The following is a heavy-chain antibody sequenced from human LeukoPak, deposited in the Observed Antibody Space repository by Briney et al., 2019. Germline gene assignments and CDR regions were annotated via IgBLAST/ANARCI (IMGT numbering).Heavy chain of an antibody. J-gene: IGHJ4*02. CDR3: AKGGTMIVVVTPFDY. D-gene: IGHD3-22*01. CDR1: GFTFSSYY. Sequence: PGGSLRLSCAASGFTFSSYYMSWVRQAPGKGLEWVSAISGSGGSTYYADSVKGRFTISRDNSKNTLYLQMNSLRAEDTAVYYCAKGGTMIVVVTPFDYWGQGTLVTVSS. V-gene: IGHV3-23*01. CDR2: ISGSGGST.